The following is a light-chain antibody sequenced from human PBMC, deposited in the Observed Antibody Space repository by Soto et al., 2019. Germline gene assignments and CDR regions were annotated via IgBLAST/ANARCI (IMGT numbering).Light chain of an antibody. Sequence: EIVLTQSPATLSLSPGERATLSCRASQSVSSYLAWYQQKPGQAPRLLIYDASNRATGIPAMFSGSGSGTDYTLTISSLEPEDFAVYYCQQRSNWHLTFGGGTKVEIK. V-gene: IGKV3-11*01. CDR3: QQRSNWHLT. CDR1: QSVSSY. J-gene: IGKJ4*01. CDR2: DAS.